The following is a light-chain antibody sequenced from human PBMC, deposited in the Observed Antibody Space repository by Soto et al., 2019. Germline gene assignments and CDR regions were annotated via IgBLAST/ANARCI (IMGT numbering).Light chain of an antibody. J-gene: IGKJ5*01. CDR2: GAS. CDR1: QSVRSD. CDR3: QQRSNWPPT. Sequence: EIMMSQSPATLSVSPGERATLSCRASQSVRSDLAWYQQKPGQAPRLLIYGASTRATGIPARFSGSGSGTDFTLTISSLEPEDFAVYYCQQRSNWPPTFGQGTRLEIK. V-gene: IGKV3-11*01.